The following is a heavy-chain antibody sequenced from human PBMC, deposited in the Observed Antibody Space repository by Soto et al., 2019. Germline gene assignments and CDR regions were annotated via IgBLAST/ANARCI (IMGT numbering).Heavy chain of an antibody. CDR3: AREGIREMYYFYYYVMDV. J-gene: IGHJ6*02. Sequence: SVKVSCKASGYTFTSYGYSCVRQAPGRGLEWMGWISAYNGNTNYAQRLQGRVTMTTDTSTSTAYVELRSLRSDDTAEYYCAREGIREMYYFYYYVMDVWGQGTTVSVSS. V-gene: IGHV1-18*04. D-gene: IGHD5-18*01. CDR2: ISAYNGNT. CDR1: GYTFTSYG.